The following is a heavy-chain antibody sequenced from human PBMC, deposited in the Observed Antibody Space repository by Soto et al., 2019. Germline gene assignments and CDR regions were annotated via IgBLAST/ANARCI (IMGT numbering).Heavy chain of an antibody. J-gene: IGHJ6*02. V-gene: IGHV3-53*01. Sequence: GGSLRLSCAASGFTVSSNYMSWVRQAPGKGLEWVSVIYSGGSTYYADSVKGRFTISRDNSKNTLYLQMNSLRAEDTAVYYCARAYCGGDCYPLDDYYYYGMDVWGQGTTVTVSS. D-gene: IGHD2-21*02. CDR1: GFTVSSNY. CDR2: IYSGGST. CDR3: ARAYCGGDCYPLDDYYYYGMDV.